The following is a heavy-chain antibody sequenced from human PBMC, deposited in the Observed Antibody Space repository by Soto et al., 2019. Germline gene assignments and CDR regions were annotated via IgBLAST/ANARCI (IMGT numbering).Heavy chain of an antibody. J-gene: IGHJ4*02. D-gene: IGHD3-3*01. Sequence: EVQLVESGGQLIQPGRSLRLSCAASGFTFENYAMHWVRQAPGKGLEWVSGINWNSGRIVYADSVKGRFTTSRDNAKNSLYLQMNSLRVEDTALYYCLKGGNPYYGFWSDHWGQGTLVTVSS. CDR1: GFTFENYA. V-gene: IGHV3-9*01. CDR2: INWNSGRI. CDR3: LKGGNPYYGFWSDH.